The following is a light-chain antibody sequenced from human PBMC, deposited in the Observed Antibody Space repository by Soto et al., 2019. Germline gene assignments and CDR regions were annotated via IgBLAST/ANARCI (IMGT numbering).Light chain of an antibody. CDR2: GAS. J-gene: IGKJ3*01. CDR1: QRVSSN. V-gene: IGKV3-15*01. CDR3: QQYNSWPAFT. Sequence: EIVMTQSPATLSVSPGERATLSCRASQRVSSNLAWYQQKPGQAPRLLIYGASTRATGIPARFSGSGSGTEFTLTISSLQSEDFAVYDSQQYNSWPAFTFGPGTKVDIK.